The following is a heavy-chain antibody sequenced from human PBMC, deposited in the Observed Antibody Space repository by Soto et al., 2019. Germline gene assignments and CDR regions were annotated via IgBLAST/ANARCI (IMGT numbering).Heavy chain of an antibody. Sequence: GGSLRLSCAASGFTVSSNYMSWVRQAPGKGLEWVSVIYSGGSTYYADSVKGRFTISRDNSKNTLYLQMNSLRAEDTAVYYCARSTVTTYYYYYMDVWGKGTTVTVSS. CDR1: GFTVSSNY. V-gene: IGHV3-66*01. CDR2: IYSGGST. J-gene: IGHJ6*03. D-gene: IGHD4-4*01. CDR3: ARSTVTTYYYYYMDV.